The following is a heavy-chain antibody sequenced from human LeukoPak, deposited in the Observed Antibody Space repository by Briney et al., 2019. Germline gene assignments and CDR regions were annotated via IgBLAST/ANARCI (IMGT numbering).Heavy chain of an antibody. D-gene: IGHD3-22*01. J-gene: IGHJ3*02. CDR2: ISGSGGST. V-gene: IGHV3-23*01. CDR3: ARDHALYYDSSGYYDDAFDI. Sequence: GGSLRLSCAASGFTFSSYAMSWVRQAPGKGLEWVSAISGSGGSTYYADSVKGRFTISRDNSKNTLYLQMNSLRAEDTAVYYCARDHALYYDSSGYYDDAFDIWGQGTMVTVSS. CDR1: GFTFSSYA.